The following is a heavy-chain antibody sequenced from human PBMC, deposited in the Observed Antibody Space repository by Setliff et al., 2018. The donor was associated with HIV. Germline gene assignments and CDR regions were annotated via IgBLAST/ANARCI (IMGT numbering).Heavy chain of an antibody. CDR1: GGSISSHY. CDR3: ARGVVTLRYYYYYYMDV. J-gene: IGHJ6*03. Sequence: SETLSLTCTVSGGSISSHYWSWIRQPPGKGLEWIGYIYDSGSTNYNHSLKSRVTISVDTSKNQFSLKLSSVTAADTAVYYCARGVVTLRYYYYYYMDVWCKGTTVTVSS. D-gene: IGHD2-21*02. CDR2: IYDSGST. V-gene: IGHV4-59*11.